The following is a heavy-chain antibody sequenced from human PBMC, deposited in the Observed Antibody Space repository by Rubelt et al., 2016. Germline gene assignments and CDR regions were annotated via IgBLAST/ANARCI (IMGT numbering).Heavy chain of an antibody. V-gene: IGHV4-38-2*02. J-gene: IGHJ4*02. CDR2: IYHSGST. Sequence: QVQLQESGPGLVKPSETLSLTCTVSGFSINTDYFWGWVRQPPGKGLEWIGSIYHSGSTFYNPSLKSRLTMSVDTSTNQFSLGLNGVTVAATDVYYCARFPAYWGQGTQGTVSS. CDR1: GFSINTDYF. CDR3: ARFPAY.